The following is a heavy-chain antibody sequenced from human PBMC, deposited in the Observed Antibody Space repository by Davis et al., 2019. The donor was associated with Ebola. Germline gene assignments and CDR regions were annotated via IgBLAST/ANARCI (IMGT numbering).Heavy chain of an antibody. J-gene: IGHJ4*02. D-gene: IGHD2-15*01. CDR2: IDWDDYK. V-gene: IGHV2-70*04. CDR1: GFSLSTNGMR. Sequence: SGPTLVKPTQTLTLTCTFSGFSLSTNGMRVSWLRQSPGKALEWLARIDWDDYKLYSTSLKTRLTIAKETPKKQVVLTMTNMDPVDTATHYCVLEDCSGGSCFGIFDYWGQGTLVTVSS. CDR3: VLEDCSGGSCFGIFDY.